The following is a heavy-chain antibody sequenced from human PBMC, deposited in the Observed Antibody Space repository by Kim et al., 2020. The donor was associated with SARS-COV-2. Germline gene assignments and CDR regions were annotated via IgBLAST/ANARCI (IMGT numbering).Heavy chain of an antibody. D-gene: IGHD3-10*01. CDR1: GLTFSKYW. J-gene: IGHJ4*02. Sequence: GGSLRLSCAASGLTFSKYWMHWVRQAPGKGLVWFSHINSDGSDTSYADSVKGRFTISRDNAKNTLYLQMNSLRAEDTAVYYCANFGSGTPYWGQGALVTVSS. V-gene: IGHV3-74*01. CDR2: INSDGSDT. CDR3: ANFGSGTPY.